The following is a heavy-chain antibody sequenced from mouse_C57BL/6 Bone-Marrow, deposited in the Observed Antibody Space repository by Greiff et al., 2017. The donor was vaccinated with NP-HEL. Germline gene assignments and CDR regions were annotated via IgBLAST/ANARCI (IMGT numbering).Heavy chain of an antibody. D-gene: IGHD2-1*01. CDR3: ARGDYYGNYDWFAY. Sequence: VQLKESGPGLVKPSQSLSLTCSVTGYSITSGYYWNWIRQFPGNKLEWMGYISYDGSNNYNPSLKNRISITRDTSKNQFFLKLNSVTTEDTATYYCARGDYYGNYDWFAYWGQGTLVTVSA. CDR2: ISYDGSN. J-gene: IGHJ3*01. CDR1: GYSITSGYY. V-gene: IGHV3-6*01.